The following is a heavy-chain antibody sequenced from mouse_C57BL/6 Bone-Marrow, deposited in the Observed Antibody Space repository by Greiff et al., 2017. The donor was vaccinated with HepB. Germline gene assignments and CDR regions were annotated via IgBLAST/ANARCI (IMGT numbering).Heavy chain of an antibody. Sequence: VQLKESGPELVKPGASVKISCKASGYSFTGYYMNWVKQSPEKSLEWIGEINPSTGGTTYNQKFKAKATLTVDKSSSTAYMQLKSLTSEDSAVYYCARGGNLGDFDYWGQGTTLTVSS. CDR1: GYSFTGYY. D-gene: IGHD2-1*01. V-gene: IGHV1-42*01. CDR2: INPSTGGT. J-gene: IGHJ2*01. CDR3: ARGGNLGDFDY.